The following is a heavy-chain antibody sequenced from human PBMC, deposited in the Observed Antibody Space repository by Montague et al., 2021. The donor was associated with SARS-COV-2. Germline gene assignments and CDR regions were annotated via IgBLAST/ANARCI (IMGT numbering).Heavy chain of an antibody. Sequence: SLRLSCAASGFNSSSYEMNWVRQAPGKGLEWVSYISSSGSTIYYADSVKGRFTISRDNAKNSLYLQMNSLRAEDTAVYYCARVFATVGAMDRNDYWGQGTLVTVSS. J-gene: IGHJ4*02. V-gene: IGHV3-48*03. CDR1: GFNSSSYE. CDR3: ARVFATVGAMDRNDY. CDR2: ISSSGSTI. D-gene: IGHD1-26*01.